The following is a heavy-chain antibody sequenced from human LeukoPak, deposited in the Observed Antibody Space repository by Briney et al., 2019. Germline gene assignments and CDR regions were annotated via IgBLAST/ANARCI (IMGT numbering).Heavy chain of an antibody. CDR2: INSNSGDT. J-gene: IGHJ2*01. CDR1: GYTFTGYY. D-gene: IGHD3-9*01. CDR3: AREPHYDLLTGYALGYLDP. V-gene: IGHV1-2*02. Sequence: GASVQVSCKASGYTFTGYYMHWVRQAPGQGLEWMGWINSNSGDTNYAQKFQGRVTMTRDTSISTAYMELSRLRSDDTAVYYCAREPHYDLLTGYALGYLDPWGRGTLLTVSS.